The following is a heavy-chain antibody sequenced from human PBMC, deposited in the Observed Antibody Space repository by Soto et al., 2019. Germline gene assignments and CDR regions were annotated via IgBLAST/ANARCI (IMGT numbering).Heavy chain of an antibody. V-gene: IGHV1-18*01. J-gene: IGHJ3*02. CDR1: GYTFTSYG. CDR3: ASCLDLSGDYVGSVPDDAFDI. D-gene: IGHD4-17*01. CDR2: ISAYNGNI. Sequence: ASVKVSCKASGYTFTSYGISWVRQAPGQGLEWMGWISAYNGNINYAQKLQGRVTMTTDTSTSTAYMELRSLRSDDTAVYYCASCLDLSGDYVGSVPDDAFDIWGQGTMVTVSS.